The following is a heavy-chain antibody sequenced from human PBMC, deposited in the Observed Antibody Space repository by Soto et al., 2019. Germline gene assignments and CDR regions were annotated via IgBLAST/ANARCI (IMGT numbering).Heavy chain of an antibody. CDR1: GFTISIYA. V-gene: IGHV3-23*01. Sequence: LLESGGGLVQPGGSLRLSCAASGFTISIYAMTWVRQAPGKGLKWVSTISGSGTSAYYADSVQGRFTFSRDNSKNTLYLQMNSLRAEDTAVYYCAKMSDGWYGAFHIWGQGTMVTVSS. J-gene: IGHJ3*02. CDR2: ISGSGTSA. D-gene: IGHD6-19*01. CDR3: AKMSDGWYGAFHI.